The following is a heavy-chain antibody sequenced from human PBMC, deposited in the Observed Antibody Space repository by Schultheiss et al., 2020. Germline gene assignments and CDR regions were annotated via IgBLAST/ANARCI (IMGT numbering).Heavy chain of an antibody. CDR3: ARGRPLLWFRELLGGRVENWFDP. CDR1: GYTFTSYG. J-gene: IGHJ5*02. D-gene: IGHD3-10*01. V-gene: IGHV1-18*01. Sequence: ASVKVSCKASGYTFTSYGISWVRQAPGQGLEWMGWISAYNGNTNYAQKLQGRVTMTTDTSTSTAYMELRSLRSDDTAVYYCARGRPLLWFRELLGGRVENWFDPWGQGTLVTVSS. CDR2: ISAYNGNT.